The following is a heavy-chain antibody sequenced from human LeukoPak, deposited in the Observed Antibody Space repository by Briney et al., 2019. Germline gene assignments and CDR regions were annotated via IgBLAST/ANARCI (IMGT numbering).Heavy chain of an antibody. J-gene: IGHJ4*02. V-gene: IGHV3-30-3*01. CDR3: ARDFRDYRDYVAYFDS. CDR1: GFTFSTYA. CDR2: ILYDGSSQ. D-gene: IGHD4-17*01. Sequence: PGGSLTLSCAASGFTFSTYAMHWVRPAPGKGLEGVAVILYDGSSQYYTDSVKGRFTISRDNPRNTLYLQMNSLKVEDTAVYYCARDFRDYRDYVAYFDSWGQGTLVTVSS.